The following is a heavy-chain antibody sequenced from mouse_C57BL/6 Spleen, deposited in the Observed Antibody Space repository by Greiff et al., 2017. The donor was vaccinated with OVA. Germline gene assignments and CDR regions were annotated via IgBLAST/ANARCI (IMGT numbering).Heavy chain of an antibody. CDR2: ISYDGSN. D-gene: IGHD2-5*01. J-gene: IGHJ3*01. CDR1: GYSITSGYY. V-gene: IGHV3-6*01. Sequence: EVKLQESGPGLVKPSQSLSLTCSVTGYSITSGYYWNWIRQFPGNKLEWMGYISYDGSNNYNPSLKNRISITRDTSKNQFFLKLNSVTTEDTATYYCARDYSNYGALFAYWGQGTLVTVSA. CDR3: ARDYSNYGALFAY.